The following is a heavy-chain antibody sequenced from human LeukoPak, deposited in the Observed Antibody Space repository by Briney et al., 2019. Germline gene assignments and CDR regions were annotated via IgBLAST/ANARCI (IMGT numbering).Heavy chain of an antibody. CDR2: ISWNSGSI. D-gene: IGHD1-26*01. CDR1: GFTFDDYA. V-gene: IGHV3-9*01. CDR3: AKDMLVGALDY. J-gene: IGHJ4*02. Sequence: GRSLRLSCAASGFTFDDYAMHWVRQAPGKGLKWVSGISWNSGSIGYADSVKGRFTISRDNAKNSLYLQMNSLRAEDTALYYCAKDMLVGALDYWGQGTLVTVSS.